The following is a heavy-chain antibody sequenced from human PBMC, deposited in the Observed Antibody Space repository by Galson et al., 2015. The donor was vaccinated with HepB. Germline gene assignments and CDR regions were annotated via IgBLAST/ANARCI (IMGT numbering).Heavy chain of an antibody. J-gene: IGHJ4*02. V-gene: IGHV3-23*01. D-gene: IGHD6-19*01. CDR2: ISGSGGST. Sequence: SLRLSCAASGFTFSRYGMHRVRQAPGKGLEWVSAISGSGGSTYYADSVKGRFTISRDNSKNTLYLQMNSLRAEDTAVYYCAKAFRSSGWYFDYWGQGTLVTVSS. CDR3: AKAFRSSGWYFDY. CDR1: GFTFSRYG.